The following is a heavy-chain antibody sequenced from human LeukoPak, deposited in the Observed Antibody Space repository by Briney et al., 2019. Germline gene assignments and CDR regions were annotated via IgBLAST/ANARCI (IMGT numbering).Heavy chain of an antibody. Sequence: ASVKVSCKASGYTFTSYGISWVRQAPGQGLEWMGWISAYNGNTNYAQKLRGRVTMTTDTSTSTAYMELRSLRSDDTAVYYCARDPDSCSGGSCYSGNNWFDPWGQGTLVTVSS. CDR1: GYTFTSYG. CDR2: ISAYNGNT. J-gene: IGHJ5*02. V-gene: IGHV1-18*01. CDR3: ARDPDSCSGGSCYSGNNWFDP. D-gene: IGHD2-15*01.